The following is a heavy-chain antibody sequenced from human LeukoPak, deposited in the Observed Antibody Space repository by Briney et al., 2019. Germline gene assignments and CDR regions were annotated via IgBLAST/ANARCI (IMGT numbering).Heavy chain of an antibody. CDR3: ARDLGQQLVRNAFDI. CDR2: VNPGDGST. Sequence: ASVKVSCKASGYTFTSYYMHWVRQSPGQGLEYMGTVNPGDGSTVYAQKFQDRVTMSRDTSTSTVYMELSSLRSEDTAVYYCARDLGQQLVRNAFDIWGQGTMVTVSS. CDR1: GYTFTSYY. J-gene: IGHJ3*02. D-gene: IGHD6-13*01. V-gene: IGHV1-46*01.